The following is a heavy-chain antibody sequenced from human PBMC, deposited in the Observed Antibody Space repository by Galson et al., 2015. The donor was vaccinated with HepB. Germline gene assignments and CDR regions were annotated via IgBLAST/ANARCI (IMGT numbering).Heavy chain of an antibody. CDR2: ISSSSSTI. Sequence: SLRLSCAASGFTFSSYSMNWVRQAPGKGLEWVSYISSSSSTIYYADSVKGRFTISRDNAKNSLYLQMNSLRAEDTAVYYCARAGTTVVTPNLALGYWGQGTLVTVSS. V-gene: IGHV3-48*04. CDR3: ARAGTTVVTPNLALGY. D-gene: IGHD4-23*01. J-gene: IGHJ4*02. CDR1: GFTFSSYS.